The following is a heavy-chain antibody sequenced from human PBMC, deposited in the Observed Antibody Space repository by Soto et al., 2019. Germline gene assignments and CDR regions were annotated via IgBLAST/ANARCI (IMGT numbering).Heavy chain of an antibody. J-gene: IGHJ4*02. CDR1: GFTFSSYS. CDR3: ARDRLAARPRAPYYFDY. D-gene: IGHD6-6*01. V-gene: IGHV3-48*01. CDR2: ISSSSSTI. Sequence: PGGSLRLSCAASGFTFSSYSMNWVRQAPGKGLEWVSYISSSSSTIYYADSVKGRFTISRDNAKNSLYLQMNSLRAEDTAVYYCARDRLAARPRAPYYFDYWGQGTLVTVSS.